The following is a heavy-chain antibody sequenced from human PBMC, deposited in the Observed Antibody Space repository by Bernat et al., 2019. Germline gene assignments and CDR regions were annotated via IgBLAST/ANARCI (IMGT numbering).Heavy chain of an antibody. J-gene: IGHJ4*02. CDR1: GYTLISYY. D-gene: IGHD2-21*01. CDR3: ASVFVEH. Sequence: QVQLVQSGAEVKMPGASVKVSCKASGYTLISYYIHWVRQAPGQGLEWMGIINPNGDSTTYAQRFQGRVTMTRDTSTRTVYMELSTLRSDDTAVYYCASVFVEHWGQGTLVTVSS. V-gene: IGHV1-46*01. CDR2: INPNGDST.